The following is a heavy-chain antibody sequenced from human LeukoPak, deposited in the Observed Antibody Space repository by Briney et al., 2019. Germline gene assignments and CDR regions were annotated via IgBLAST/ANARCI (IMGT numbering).Heavy chain of an antibody. Sequence: ASVKVSCKASGGTFSSYAISWVRQAPGQGLEWMGGIIPIFGTANYAQKFQGRVTITADESTSTAYMELSGLRSEDTAVYYCARDGPGYSSSWYRGAFDIWGQGTMVTVSS. CDR3: ARDGPGYSSSWYRGAFDI. V-gene: IGHV1-69*13. CDR1: GGTFSSYA. J-gene: IGHJ3*02. D-gene: IGHD6-13*01. CDR2: IIPIFGTA.